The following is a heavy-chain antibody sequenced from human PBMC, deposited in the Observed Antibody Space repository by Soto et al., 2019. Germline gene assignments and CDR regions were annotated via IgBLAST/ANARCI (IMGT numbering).Heavy chain of an antibody. CDR1: GFTFSTSW. CDR3: ARALPRYYYYMDV. CDR2: IKGDGNAR. V-gene: IGHV3-7*01. Sequence: PGGSLGLSCAASGFTFSTSWMNWVRQAPGKGLDWVASIKGDGNARNYADSVKGRFTISRDNSKNTLYLQMNSLRAEDTAVYYCARALPRYYYYMDVWGKGTTVTVSS. J-gene: IGHJ6*03.